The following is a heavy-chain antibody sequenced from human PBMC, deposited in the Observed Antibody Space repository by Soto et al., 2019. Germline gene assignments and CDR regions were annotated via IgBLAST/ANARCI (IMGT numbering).Heavy chain of an antibody. D-gene: IGHD2-15*01. CDR3: ARDDVRCYCGRCYGVPLDG. J-gene: IGHJ6*04. CDR1: GFTVSSKY. V-gene: IGHV3-66*01. CDR2: IQSGGPT. Sequence: HPGGSLRLSCAASGFTVSSKYMSWVRQAPGKGLEWVSLIQSGGPTYYADSVKGRFTISRDTSENTLHLQMDSLRAEDTAVYYCARDDVRCYCGRCYGVPLDGWGKGTTVPVSA.